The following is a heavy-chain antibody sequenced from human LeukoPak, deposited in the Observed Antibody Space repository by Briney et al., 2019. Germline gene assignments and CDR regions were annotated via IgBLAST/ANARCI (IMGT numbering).Heavy chain of an antibody. CDR3: ARGLLPQWEVPPLDY. J-gene: IGHJ4*02. V-gene: IGHV3-23*01. Sequence: SGGSVSLSCAASGLPFSKYAILWVRQAPGKGLAWVSGISTSGSGTYYADSVKGRFTIYRDNSKNTLYLQMNSLRAEDTAVYYCARGLLPQWEVPPLDYWGQGTLVTVSS. CDR2: ISTSGSGT. D-gene: IGHD1-26*01. CDR1: GLPFSKYA.